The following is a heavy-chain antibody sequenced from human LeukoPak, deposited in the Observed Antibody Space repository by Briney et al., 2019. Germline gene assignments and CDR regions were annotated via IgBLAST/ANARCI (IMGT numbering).Heavy chain of an antibody. J-gene: IGHJ3*02. CDR1: GFPFTNYW. Sequence: GGSLRLSCAASGFPFTNYWMHWVRQAPGKGLVWVSRINSDVSSTTYADSVKGRFTISRDNAKNTLYLQMNSLRVEDTAMYYCASYTEAVASTWDVLDIWGQGTMATVSS. CDR2: INSDVSST. V-gene: IGHV3-74*01. D-gene: IGHD6-19*01. CDR3: ASYTEAVASTWDVLDI.